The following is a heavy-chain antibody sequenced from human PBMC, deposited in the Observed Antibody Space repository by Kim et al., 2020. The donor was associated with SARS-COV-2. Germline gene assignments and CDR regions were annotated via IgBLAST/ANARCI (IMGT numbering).Heavy chain of an antibody. CDR2: ISGSGGST. Sequence: GGSLRLSCAASGFTFSSYAMSWVRQAPGKGLEWVSAISGSGGSTYYADSVKGRFTISRDNSKNTLYLQMNSLRAEDTAVYYCAKDPPAILTGDDAFDIWGQGTMVTVSS. J-gene: IGHJ3*02. CDR3: AKDPPAILTGDDAFDI. CDR1: GFTFSSYA. D-gene: IGHD3-9*01. V-gene: IGHV3-23*01.